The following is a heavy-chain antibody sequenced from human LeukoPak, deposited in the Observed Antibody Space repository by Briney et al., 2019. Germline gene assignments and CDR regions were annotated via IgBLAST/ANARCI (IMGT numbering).Heavy chain of an antibody. Sequence: HPGGSLRLSCAASGFTFSTYAMNWVRQAPAKGLEWVSTIGGGGPTTDYADSVKDRFTISRDNSKNTLYLQMNSLRAEDTAVYFCARGFLGGTDQYLDSWGQGTLVTVSS. D-gene: IGHD6-19*01. CDR2: IGGGGPTT. V-gene: IGHV3-23*01. CDR1: GFTFSTYA. J-gene: IGHJ4*02. CDR3: ARGFLGGTDQYLDS.